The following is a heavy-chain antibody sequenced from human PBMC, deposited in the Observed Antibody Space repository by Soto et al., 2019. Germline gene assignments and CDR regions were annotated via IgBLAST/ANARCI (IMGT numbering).Heavy chain of an antibody. CDR2: ISAYNGNT. Sequence: ASVKVSCKASGYTFTSYGISWVRQAPGQGLEWMGWISAYNGNTNYAQKLQGRVTMTTDTSTSTAYMELRSLRSDDTAVYYCARDFSGSYSTSAYGMEVWGQGTTVTVSS. J-gene: IGHJ6*02. CDR1: GYTFTSYG. V-gene: IGHV1-18*01. D-gene: IGHD1-26*01. CDR3: ARDFSGSYSTSAYGMEV.